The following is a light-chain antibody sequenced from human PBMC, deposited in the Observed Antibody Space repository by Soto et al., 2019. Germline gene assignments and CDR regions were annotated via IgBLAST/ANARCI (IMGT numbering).Light chain of an antibody. CDR3: QQYGSSPT. Sequence: EIVLTQSPGTLSLSPGERATLSCRASQSVSSYLAWYQKKPGQAPSLLIYDASSRATGIPVRFSGSGSGTDFTLTISRLEPEDFGVYYCQQYGSSPTFGGGTKVEIK. J-gene: IGKJ4*01. V-gene: IGKV3-20*01. CDR1: QSVSSY. CDR2: DAS.